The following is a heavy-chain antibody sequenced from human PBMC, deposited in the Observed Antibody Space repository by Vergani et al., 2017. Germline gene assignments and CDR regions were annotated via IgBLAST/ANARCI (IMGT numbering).Heavy chain of an antibody. CDR3: ATPRPYYYGSGSYPGDFDY. V-gene: IGHV1-24*01. D-gene: IGHD3-10*01. CDR1: GYTLTELS. CDR2: FDPEDGET. J-gene: IGHJ4*02. Sequence: QVQLVQSGAEVKKPGASVKVSCKVSGYTLTELSMHWVRQAPGKGLEWMGGFDPEDGETIYAQKFQGRVTITEDTSTDTAYMELSSLRSEDTAVYYCATPRPYYYGSGSYPGDFDYWGQGTLVTVSS.